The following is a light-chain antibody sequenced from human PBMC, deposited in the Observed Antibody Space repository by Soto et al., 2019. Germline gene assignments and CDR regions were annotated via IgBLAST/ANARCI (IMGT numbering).Light chain of an antibody. J-gene: IGLJ1*01. CDR2: EVS. Sequence: SALTQPASVSGSPGQSITISCTGNSRDGGGYNYVSWYQQHPGKASKLMIYEVSNRPSGVSNRFSGAKSGNTASLTISGLQAEDAADYYCSSYTGSSTSYVFGTGTKVTVL. CDR1: SRDGGGYNY. V-gene: IGLV2-14*01. CDR3: SSYTGSSTSYV.